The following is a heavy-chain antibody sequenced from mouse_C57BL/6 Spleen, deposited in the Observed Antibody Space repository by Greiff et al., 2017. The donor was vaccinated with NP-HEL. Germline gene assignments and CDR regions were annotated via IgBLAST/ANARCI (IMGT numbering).Heavy chain of an antibody. CDR2: INPYNGGT. V-gene: IGHV1-19*01. CDR1: GYTFTDYY. D-gene: IGHD1-1*01. J-gene: IGHJ4*01. CDR3: ARGSNLYYAMDY. Sequence: EVQLQQSGPVLVKPGASVKMSCKASGYTFTDYYMNWVKQSHGKSLEWIGVINPYNGGTSYNQKFKGKATLTVDKSSSTAYMELNSLTSEDSAVYYCARGSNLYYAMDYWGQGTSVTVSS.